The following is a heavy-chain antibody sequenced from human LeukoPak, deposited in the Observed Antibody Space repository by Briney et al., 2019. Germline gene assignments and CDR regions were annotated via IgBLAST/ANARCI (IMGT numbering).Heavy chain of an antibody. CDR3: ARDGGWYRDY. D-gene: IGHD6-19*01. V-gene: IGHV3-7*04. J-gene: IGHJ4*02. Sequence: GGSLRLSCEASGFTFSNYWMTWVRQAPGKGLEWVANIRQNGGDKNYIDSVRGRFTISRDNAKNSLYLQMNSLRAEDTALYYCARDGGWYRDYWGQGSLVTVSS. CDR2: IRQNGGDK. CDR1: GFTFSNYW.